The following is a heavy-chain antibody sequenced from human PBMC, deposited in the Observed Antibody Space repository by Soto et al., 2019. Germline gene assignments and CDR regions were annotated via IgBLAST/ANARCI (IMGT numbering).Heavy chain of an antibody. CDR3: ATATVVAIAAGYYYYAMDV. D-gene: IGHD2-15*01. CDR2: IVPMFGTA. CDR1: GGTFSSYA. Sequence: SAKVSCKASGGTFSSYAISWVRPAPGQGLEWMGGIVPMFGTANYAQNFQGRVTITADESTRTGYLEMSSLRSEDTAVYYCATATVVAIAAGYYYYAMDVWGQGTTVTVSS. J-gene: IGHJ6*02. V-gene: IGHV1-69*13.